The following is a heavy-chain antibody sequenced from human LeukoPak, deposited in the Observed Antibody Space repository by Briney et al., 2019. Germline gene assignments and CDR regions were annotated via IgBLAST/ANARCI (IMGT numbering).Heavy chain of an antibody. CDR2: IGYDGSNK. CDR1: GFTFSRYG. CDR3: AKDPRDCSSASCYIAAAGFDY. J-gene: IGHJ4*02. Sequence: PGGSLRLSCAASGFTFSRYGMHWVRQAPGKGLGWVAFIGYDGSNKNYADSVKGRITISRDNSKNTLYLRMNSLRAEDTAVYYCAKDPRDCSSASCYIAAAGFDYWGQGTLVTVSS. V-gene: IGHV3-30*02. D-gene: IGHD2-2*02.